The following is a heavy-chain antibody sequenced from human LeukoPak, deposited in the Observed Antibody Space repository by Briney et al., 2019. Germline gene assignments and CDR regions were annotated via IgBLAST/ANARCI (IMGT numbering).Heavy chain of an antibody. D-gene: IGHD1-26*01. Sequence: SETLSLTCAVYGGSFSGYYWSWIRQPPGKGLEWIGEINHSGSTNYNPPLKSRVTISVDTSKNQFSLKLSSVTAADTAVYYCARGDGIVGATGYYWGQGTLVTVSS. J-gene: IGHJ4*02. V-gene: IGHV4-34*01. CDR3: ARGDGIVGATGYY. CDR1: GGSFSGYY. CDR2: INHSGST.